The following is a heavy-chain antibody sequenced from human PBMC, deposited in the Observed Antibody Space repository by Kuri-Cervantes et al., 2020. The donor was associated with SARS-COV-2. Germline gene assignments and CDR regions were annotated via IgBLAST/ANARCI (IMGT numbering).Heavy chain of an antibody. V-gene: IGHV3-53*01. CDR1: GFTVSSNY. CDR3: AKDLGGGYDYVWGSYRPAPVFDY. D-gene: IGHD3-16*02. CDR2: IYSGGST. Sequence: GGSLRLSCAASGFTVSSNYMSWVRQAPGKGLEWVSVIYSGGSTYYADSVKGRFTISRDNSKNTLYLQMNSLRAEDTAVYYCAKDLGGGYDYVWGSYRPAPVFDYWGQGTLVTVSS. J-gene: IGHJ4*02.